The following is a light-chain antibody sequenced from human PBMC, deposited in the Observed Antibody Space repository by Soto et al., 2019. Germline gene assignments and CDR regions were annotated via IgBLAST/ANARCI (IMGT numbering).Light chain of an antibody. CDR2: LNTDGSH. J-gene: IGLJ2*01. CDR3: QTWGTGIVV. Sequence: QPVLTQSPSASASLGASVKLTCTLSSGHNRYAIAWHQHQPDKGPRYLMKLNTDGSHNKGDGIPDRFSGSSSGAERYLTISSLQSEDEGDYYCQTWGTGIVVFGGGTELTVL. CDR1: SGHNRYA. V-gene: IGLV4-69*01.